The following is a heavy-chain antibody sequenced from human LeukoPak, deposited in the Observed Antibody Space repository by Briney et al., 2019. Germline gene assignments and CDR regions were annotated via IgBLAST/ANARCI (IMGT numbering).Heavy chain of an antibody. CDR2: IIPILGIA. V-gene: IGHV1-69*04. D-gene: IGHD5-18*01. CDR1: GGTFSSYA. Sequence: SVKVSCKASGGTFSSYAISWVRQAPGQGLEWMGRIIPILGIANYAQKFQGRATITADKSTSTAYMELSSLRSEDRAVYYCARQNVDTAMVTWYDYWGQGTLVTVSS. J-gene: IGHJ4*02. CDR3: ARQNVDTAMVTWYDY.